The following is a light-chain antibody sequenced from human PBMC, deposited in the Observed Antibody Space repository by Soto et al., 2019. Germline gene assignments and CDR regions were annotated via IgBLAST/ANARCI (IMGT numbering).Light chain of an antibody. CDR1: SSDIGGYNY. Sequence: QSALTQPASVSGSPGQSITISCTGTSSDIGGYNYVSWYQQHPGKAPKLMIYDVSNRASGVSNRFSGSKSGNTASLTISGLQAEDEADYYCSSQAVSSTLVFGGGTKLTVL. CDR3: SSQAVSSTLV. V-gene: IGLV2-14*01. J-gene: IGLJ2*01. CDR2: DVS.